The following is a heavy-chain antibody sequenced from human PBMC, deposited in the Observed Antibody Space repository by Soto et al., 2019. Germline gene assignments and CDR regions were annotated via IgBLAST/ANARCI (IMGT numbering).Heavy chain of an antibody. CDR3: ARERGYCSGGSCPVDY. CDR1: GGSISSSSYY. V-gene: IGHV4-39*02. CDR2: SYYCGST. Sequence: QLQLQESGPGLVKPSETLSLTCTVSGGSISSSSYYWGWIRQPPGKGLEWIGSSYYCGSTYYNPSLKRRIPLSVDTSKNPFSLKLSSVTAADTAVYYCARERGYCSGGSCPVDYWGQGTLVTVSS. J-gene: IGHJ4*02. D-gene: IGHD2-15*01.